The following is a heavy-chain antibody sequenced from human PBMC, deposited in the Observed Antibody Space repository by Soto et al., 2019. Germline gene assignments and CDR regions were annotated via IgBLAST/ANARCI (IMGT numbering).Heavy chain of an antibody. CDR2: IYHSGST. CDR1: GGSISSSNW. CDR3: ARGYDILTGPLDY. J-gene: IGHJ4*02. Sequence: PSETLSLTCAVSGGSISSSNWWSWVRQPPGKGLEWIGEIYHSGSTNYNPSLKSRVTVSVDTSKSQFSLNLNSVTAADTAVYYCARGYDILTGPLDYWGPGTLVTVSS. D-gene: IGHD3-9*01. V-gene: IGHV4-4*02.